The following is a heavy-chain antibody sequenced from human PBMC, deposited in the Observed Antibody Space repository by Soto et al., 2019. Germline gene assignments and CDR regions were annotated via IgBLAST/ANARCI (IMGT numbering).Heavy chain of an antibody. CDR1: GFTFSSYA. J-gene: IGHJ4*02. CDR2: ISGSGGST. Sequence: LRLSCAASGFTFSSYAISWVRQAPWKGLEWVSAISGSGGSTYYADSVKGRFTISRDNSKNTLYLQMNSLRAEDTAVYYCASTVFWSGYRSGDYFDYWGQGTLVTVSS. D-gene: IGHD3-3*01. V-gene: IGHV3-23*01. CDR3: ASTVFWSGYRSGDYFDY.